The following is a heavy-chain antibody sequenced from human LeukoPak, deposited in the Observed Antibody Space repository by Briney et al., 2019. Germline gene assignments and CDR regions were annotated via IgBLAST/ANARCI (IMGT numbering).Heavy chain of an antibody. Sequence: GGSLRLSCAASGLTFSDHYMDWGRQAPGKGLEWVGRTRNKANSYTTEYAASVKGRFTISRDGSENLLYLQMNSLNTEDTAVYYCARGKISRTPDFLDVWGRGTMVTVSS. CDR1: GLTFSDHY. CDR2: TRNKANSYTT. V-gene: IGHV3-72*01. CDR3: ARGKISRTPDFLDV. D-gene: IGHD2-2*01. J-gene: IGHJ3*01.